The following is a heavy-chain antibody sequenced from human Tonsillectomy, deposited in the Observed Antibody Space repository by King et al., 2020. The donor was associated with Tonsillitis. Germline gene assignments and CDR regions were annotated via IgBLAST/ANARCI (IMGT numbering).Heavy chain of an antibody. J-gene: IGHJ4*02. V-gene: IGHV3-23*04. D-gene: IGHD1-1*01. CDR2: LSYSGDNR. CDR3: AKELGHARPFDY. Sequence: VQLVESGGDLVQPGGSLRLSCAASGFTFSNYGMNWVRQAPGKGLEWVSALSYSGDNRYYADSVKGRFTNSRDNSKDTLYLQMNSLRAEDTAVYYCAKELGHARPFDYWGQGTLVTVSS. CDR1: GFTFSNYG.